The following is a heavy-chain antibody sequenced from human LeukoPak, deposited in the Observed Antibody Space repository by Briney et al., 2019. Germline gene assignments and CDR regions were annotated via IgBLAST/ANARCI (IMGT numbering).Heavy chain of an antibody. D-gene: IGHD3-22*01. J-gene: IGHJ5*02. CDR2: SYTSGST. Sequence: SETLTLTCAVYGGFCSSYYWSWIRQPAGKGLEWIGRSYTSGSTNYNPSLKSRVTMSVDTSKNQFSLKLSSVTAADTAVYYCARDCYYYDSSGYLFGQNNWFDPWGQGTLVTVSS. V-gene: IGHV4-4*07. CDR1: GGFCSSYY. CDR3: ARDCYYYDSSGYLFGQNNWFDP.